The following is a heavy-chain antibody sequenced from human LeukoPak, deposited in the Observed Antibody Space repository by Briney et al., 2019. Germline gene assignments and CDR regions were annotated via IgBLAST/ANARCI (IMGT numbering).Heavy chain of an antibody. V-gene: IGHV4-59*01. J-gene: IGHJ6*02. CDR1: GGSISGFS. D-gene: IGHD3-10*01. CDR2: IFYSGST. CDR3: ARVGMVRGALNSYYYYGMDV. Sequence: PSETLSLTCTVSGGSISGFSWSWVRQPPGKGLEWIGYIFYSGSTNYNPSLKSRVTISVDTSKNQFSLILTSVTAADTAVYYCARVGMVRGALNSYYYYGMDVWGQGTTVTVSS.